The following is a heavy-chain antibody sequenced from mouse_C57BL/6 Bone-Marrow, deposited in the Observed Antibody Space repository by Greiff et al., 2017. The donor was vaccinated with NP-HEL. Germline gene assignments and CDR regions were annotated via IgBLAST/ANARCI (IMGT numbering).Heavy chain of an antibody. D-gene: IGHD1-1*01. V-gene: IGHV1-72*01. CDR1: GYTFTSYL. Sequence: QVQLQQPGAELVKPGASVKLSCKASGYTFTSYLMHWVKQRPGRGLEWIGRIDPNSGGTKYNEKFKSKATLTVDKPNSTAYMQLNSLTSEDSAVYYCARYYYGSSSFYYCGQGTTLTVSS. CDR3: ARYYYGSSSFYY. CDR2: IDPNSGGT. J-gene: IGHJ2*01.